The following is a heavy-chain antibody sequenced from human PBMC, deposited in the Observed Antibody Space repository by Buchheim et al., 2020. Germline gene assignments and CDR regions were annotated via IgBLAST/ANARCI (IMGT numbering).Heavy chain of an antibody. D-gene: IGHD6-19*01. V-gene: IGHV3-74*01. CDR2: INSDGSST. J-gene: IGHJ4*02. CDR3: ARDKQWLLFPGGRAFDY. Sequence: EVQLVESGGGLVQPGGSLRLSCAASGFTFSSYWMHWVRQAPGKGLVWVSRINSDGSSTSYADSVKGRFPISRANAKNTLYLQMNSLRAEDTAVYYCARDKQWLLFPGGRAFDYWGQGTL. CDR1: GFTFSSYW.